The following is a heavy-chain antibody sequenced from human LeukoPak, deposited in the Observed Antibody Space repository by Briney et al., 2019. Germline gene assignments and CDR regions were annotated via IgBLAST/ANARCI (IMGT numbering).Heavy chain of an antibody. Sequence: GESLTISCKGSGYSFTTYWIGWVRQMPGKGLEWMGLIYPGDSDTRYSPSFQGQVTISADKSISTAYLQWSSLKASDTAMYYCARIRYCSGGSCSACDYWGQGTLVTVSS. CDR2: IYPGDSDT. D-gene: IGHD2-15*01. V-gene: IGHV5-51*01. J-gene: IGHJ4*02. CDR3: ARIRYCSGGSCSACDY. CDR1: GYSFTTYW.